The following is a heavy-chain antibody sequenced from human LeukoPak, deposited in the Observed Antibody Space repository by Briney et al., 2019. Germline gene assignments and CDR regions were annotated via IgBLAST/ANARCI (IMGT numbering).Heavy chain of an antibody. D-gene: IGHD2-15*01. CDR2: INTNTGNP. V-gene: IGHV7-4-1*02. Sequence: GASVKVSCKASGYTFTSYAMNWVRQAPGQGPEWMGWINTNTGNPTYAQGFTGRFVFSLDTSASTAYLQISSLKAEDTAVYYCAPLYCSGGSCYYDYWGQGTLVTVSS. J-gene: IGHJ4*02. CDR1: GYTFTSYA. CDR3: APLYCSGGSCYYDY.